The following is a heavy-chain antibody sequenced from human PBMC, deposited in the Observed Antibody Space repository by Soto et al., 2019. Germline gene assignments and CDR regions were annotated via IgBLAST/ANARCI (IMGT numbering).Heavy chain of an antibody. CDR1: GYTFTSYT. CDR3: AREGILTAYSNLDF. V-gene: IGHV1-3*01. J-gene: IGHJ4*02. Sequence: QVQLVQSGAEVKKPGASVKVSCKASGYTFTSYTIPWVRQAPGQRPEWMGWMNAGNGNTKYSEKFQARVTITRDTAASTAYMELSSLRSEDTAVYDCAREGILTAYSNLDFWGQGTLITVSS. D-gene: IGHD3-9*01. CDR2: MNAGNGNT.